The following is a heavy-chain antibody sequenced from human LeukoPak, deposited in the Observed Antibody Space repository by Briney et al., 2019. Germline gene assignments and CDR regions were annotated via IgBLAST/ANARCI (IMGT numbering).Heavy chain of an antibody. CDR2: IWYDGSNK. Sequence: RGSLRLSCAASGFTFSSYGMHWVRQAPGKGLEWVAVIWYDGSNKYYADSVKGRFTISRGNTKNTLYLQMNSLRAEDTAVYYCARDIVVVPAGDDYYYYGMDVWGQGTTVTVSS. J-gene: IGHJ6*02. CDR1: GFTFSSYG. D-gene: IGHD2-2*01. CDR3: ARDIVVVPAGDDYYYYGMDV. V-gene: IGHV3-33*01.